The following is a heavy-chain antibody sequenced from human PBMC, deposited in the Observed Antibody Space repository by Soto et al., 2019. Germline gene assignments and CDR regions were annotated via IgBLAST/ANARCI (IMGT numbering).Heavy chain of an antibody. V-gene: IGHV1-69*13. J-gene: IGHJ4*02. CDR2: IIPLFGTT. CDR1: GGTFSRYT. Sequence: GASVKVSCKASGGTFSRYTIAWVRQAPGQGLEWMGEIIPLFGTTNYVEKFQGRLTITADASTSTAYMELSSLRSEDTAMYYCARDSIAAAGTDYWGQGTLVTVSS. D-gene: IGHD6-13*01. CDR3: ARDSIAAAGTDY.